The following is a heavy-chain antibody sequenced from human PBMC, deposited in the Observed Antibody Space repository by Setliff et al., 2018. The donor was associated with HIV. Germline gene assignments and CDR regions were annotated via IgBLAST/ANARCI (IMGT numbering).Heavy chain of an antibody. D-gene: IGHD1-26*01. Sequence: SETLSLTCTVSGGSIRRSIYYWGWIRQPPGKGLEWIGSIYCSGSTYYNPSLKSRVTISVDTSKNQFSLKLSSVTAADTAVYYCARLRVNSGSYGAYYFDYWGQGTLVTAPQ. V-gene: IGHV4-39*01. CDR1: GGSIRRSIYY. CDR2: IYCSGST. CDR3: ARLRVNSGSYGAYYFDY. J-gene: IGHJ4*02.